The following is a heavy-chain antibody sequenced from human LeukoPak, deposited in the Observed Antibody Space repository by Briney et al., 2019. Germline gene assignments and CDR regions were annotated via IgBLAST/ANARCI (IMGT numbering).Heavy chain of an antibody. CDR1: GFTFDDYA. Sequence: GRSLRLSCAASGFTFDDYAMHWVRQAPGKGLEWVSGISWNSGSIGYADSVKGRFTISRDNAKNSLYLQMNSPRAEDTALYYCAKVSLRYSYAPGAFDIWGQGTMVTVSS. CDR2: ISWNSGSI. J-gene: IGHJ3*02. D-gene: IGHD5-18*01. CDR3: AKVSLRYSYAPGAFDI. V-gene: IGHV3-9*01.